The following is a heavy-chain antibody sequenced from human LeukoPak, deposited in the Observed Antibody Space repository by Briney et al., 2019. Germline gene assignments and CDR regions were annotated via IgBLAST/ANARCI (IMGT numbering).Heavy chain of an antibody. CDR3: VSGYDADAFDI. CDR1: GGSISSYY. J-gene: IGHJ3*02. D-gene: IGHD5-12*01. CDR2: IYHSGST. Sequence: SETLSLTCTVSGGSISSYYWSWIRQPPGKGLEWIGSIYHSGSTYYNPSLKSRVTISVDTSKNQFSLKLSSVTAADTAVYYCVSGYDADAFDIWGQGTMVTVSS. V-gene: IGHV4-59*08.